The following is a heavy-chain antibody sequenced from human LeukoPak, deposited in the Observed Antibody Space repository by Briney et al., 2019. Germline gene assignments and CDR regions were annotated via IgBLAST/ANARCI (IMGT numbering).Heavy chain of an antibody. J-gene: IGHJ3*02. CDR2: IYYSGGT. D-gene: IGHD6-13*01. CDR1: GGSISNYY. V-gene: IGHV4-59*01. Sequence: PSETLSLTCTVSGGSISNYYWSWIRQPPGKGLEWIGYIYYSGGTSYNPSLKRRAAISVDTSKNQFSLKLTSVTAADTALYYCARPYSSTWYGAFNIWGQGTMVTVSS. CDR3: ARPYSSTWYGAFNI.